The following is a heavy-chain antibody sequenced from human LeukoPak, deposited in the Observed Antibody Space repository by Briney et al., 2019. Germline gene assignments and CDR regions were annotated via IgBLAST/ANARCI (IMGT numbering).Heavy chain of an antibody. CDR2: ISAYNGNT. V-gene: IGHV1-18*01. J-gene: IGHJ4*02. CDR1: GYTFTSYG. D-gene: IGHD6-13*01. Sequence: ASVKVSCKASGYTFTSYGIIWVRQAPGQGLEWMGWISAYNGNTNYAQKLQGRVTMTTDTSTSTAYMELRSLRSDDTAVYYCAREGYSSSWQGVEYWGQGTLVTVSS. CDR3: AREGYSSSWQGVEY.